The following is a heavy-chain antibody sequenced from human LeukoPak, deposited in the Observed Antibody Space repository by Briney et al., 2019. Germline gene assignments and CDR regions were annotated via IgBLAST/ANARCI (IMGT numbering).Heavy chain of an antibody. J-gene: IGHJ4*02. CDR1: GGSISSGDYY. V-gene: IGHV4-30-4*01. CDR3: ARQTTVISFDY. Sequence: SETLSLTCTVSGGSISSGDYYWTWIRQPPGKGLEWMGYIFYSGSMYYNPSLRSRLTISVDTSKNQFSLKLRSVTAADTAVYYCARQTTVISFDYWGQGALVTVSS. D-gene: IGHD4-17*01. CDR2: IFYSGSM.